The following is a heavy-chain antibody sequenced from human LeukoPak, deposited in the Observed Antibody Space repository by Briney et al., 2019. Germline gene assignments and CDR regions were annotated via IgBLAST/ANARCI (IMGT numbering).Heavy chain of an antibody. J-gene: IGHJ6*03. CDR2: IIPIFGTA. Sequence: SVKVSCKASGGTFSSYAISWVRQAPGQGLEWMGGIIPIFGTANYAQKFQGRVTITADESTSTAYMELSSLRSEDTAVYYCASSRLWFGELLKASYYYYYMDVWGKGTTVTVSS. CDR3: ASSRLWFGELLKASYYYYYMDV. V-gene: IGHV1-69*13. D-gene: IGHD3-10*01. CDR1: GGTFSSYA.